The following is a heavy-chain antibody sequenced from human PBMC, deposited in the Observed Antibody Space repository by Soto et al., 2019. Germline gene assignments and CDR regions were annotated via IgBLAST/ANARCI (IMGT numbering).Heavy chain of an antibody. J-gene: IGHJ4*02. CDR1: GGTFSSYA. CDR3: ARDTYYYDSSGYPVVDY. CDR2: IIPYYGKT. D-gene: IGHD3-22*01. V-gene: IGHV1-18*01. Sequence: ASVKVSCKASGGTFSSYAISWVRQAPGQGLEWMGWIIPYYGKTNYAQKLQGRVTMTTDTSTSTAYMELRSLRSDDTAVYYCARDTYYYDSSGYPVVDYWGQGTLVTVSS.